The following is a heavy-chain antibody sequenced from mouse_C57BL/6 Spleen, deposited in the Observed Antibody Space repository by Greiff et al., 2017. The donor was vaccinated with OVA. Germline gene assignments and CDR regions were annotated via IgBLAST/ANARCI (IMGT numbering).Heavy chain of an antibody. V-gene: IGHV1-50*01. J-gene: IGHJ3*01. D-gene: IGHD1-1*01. CDR2: IDPSDSYT. Sequence: VQLQQPGAELVKPGASVKLSCKASGYTFTSYWMQWVKQRPGQGLEWIGEIDPSDSYTNYNQKFKGKATLTVDTSSSTAYMQLSSLTSEDSAVYYGARNYYGSSYGAWFAYWGQGTLVTVSA. CDR3: ARNYYGSSYGAWFAY. CDR1: GYTFTSYW.